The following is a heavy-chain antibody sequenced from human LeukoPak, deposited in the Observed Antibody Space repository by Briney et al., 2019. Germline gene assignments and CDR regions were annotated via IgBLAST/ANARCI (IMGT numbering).Heavy chain of an antibody. CDR1: GYTFTSYG. Sequence: ASVTVSCKASGYTFTSYGISWVRLAPGQGLEWMGWISSYNGNTNYAQKLQGRDTMSTDTSTGTAYMELRSLRSDDTAVYYCARRVAVARRDAFVIWGERTIVSVSS. V-gene: IGHV1-18*01. J-gene: IGHJ3*02. D-gene: IGHD6-19*01. CDR2: ISSYNGNT. CDR3: ARRVAVARRDAFVI.